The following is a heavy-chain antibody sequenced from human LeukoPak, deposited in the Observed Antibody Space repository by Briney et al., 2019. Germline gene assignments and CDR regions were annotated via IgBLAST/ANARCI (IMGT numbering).Heavy chain of an antibody. J-gene: IGHJ4*02. CDR3: ARTHSNYMIDY. D-gene: IGHD4-11*01. CDR1: GYSFTSYW. V-gene: IGHV5-51*01. Sequence: GESLKISCKGSGYSFTSYWIGWVRQMPGKGLEWMGIIYPGESDTKYNPSFQGQVSISADKSISTAYLQWGSLKASDTAMYYCARTHSNYMIDYWGQGTLVTVSS. CDR2: IYPGESDT.